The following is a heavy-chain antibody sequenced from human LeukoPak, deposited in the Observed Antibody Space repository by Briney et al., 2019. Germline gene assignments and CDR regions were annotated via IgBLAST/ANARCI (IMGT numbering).Heavy chain of an antibody. CDR3: ASMDVWSGYCVDY. CDR2: IHYSGST. CDR1: GGSISSSSYY. D-gene: IGHD3-3*01. J-gene: IGHJ4*02. Sequence: TSETLSLTCTVSGGSISSSSYYWGWIRQPPGKGLEWIGSIHYSGSTYYNPSLKSRVTISVDTSKNQFSLKLSSVTAADTAVYYCASMDVWSGYCVDYWGQGTLVTVSS. V-gene: IGHV4-39*01.